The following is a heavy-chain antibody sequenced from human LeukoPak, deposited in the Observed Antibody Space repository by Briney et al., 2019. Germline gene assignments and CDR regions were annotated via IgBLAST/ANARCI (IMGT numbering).Heavy chain of an antibody. J-gene: IGHJ6*03. CDR1: GYSFTDYY. V-gene: IGHV1-2*02. Sequence: ASVKVSCKASGYSFTDYYVHWVRQAPGQGLEWMAWINPTSGGTNYARKFRGRVTLTRDTSISTAYMELSSLRSEDTAVYYCARGLHLGYSYGIYYYYYMDVWGKGTTVTVSS. CDR3: ARGLHLGYSYGIYYYYYMDV. D-gene: IGHD5-18*01. CDR2: INPTSGGT.